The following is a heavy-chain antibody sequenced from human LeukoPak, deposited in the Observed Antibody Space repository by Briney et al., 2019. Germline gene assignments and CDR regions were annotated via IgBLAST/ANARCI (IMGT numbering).Heavy chain of an antibody. CDR2: IIPIFGTA. CDR1: GGTFSSYA. V-gene: IGHV1-69*13. J-gene: IGHJ4*02. Sequence: SVKVSCKASGGTFSSYAISWVRQAPGQGLEWMGGIIPIFGTANYAQKFQGRVTITADESTSTAYMELSSLRSDDTAVYYCARDPYGINYDFWSGHPGYFDYWGQGTPVTVSS. CDR3: ARDPYGINYDFWSGHPGYFDY. D-gene: IGHD3-3*01.